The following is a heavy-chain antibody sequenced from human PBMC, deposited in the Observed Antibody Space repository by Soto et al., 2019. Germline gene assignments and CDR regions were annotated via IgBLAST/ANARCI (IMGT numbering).Heavy chain of an antibody. CDR3: ARGVWRFGELLERLWAFDI. CDR1: GFTFSSYW. Sequence: GGSLRLSCAASGFTFSSYWMSWVRQAPGKGLEWVANIKQDGSEKYYVDSVKGRFTISRDNAKNSLYLQMNSLRAEDTAVYYCARGVWRFGELLERLWAFDIWGQGTMVTVSS. CDR2: IKQDGSEK. D-gene: IGHD3-10*01. J-gene: IGHJ3*02. V-gene: IGHV3-7*01.